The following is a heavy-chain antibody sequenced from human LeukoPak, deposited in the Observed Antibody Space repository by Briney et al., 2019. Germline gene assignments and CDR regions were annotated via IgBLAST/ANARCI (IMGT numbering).Heavy chain of an antibody. CDR2: INYNGGST. CDR1: GFTFDDYG. J-gene: IGHJ4*02. D-gene: IGHD3-22*01. Sequence: GGSLRLSCAASGFTFDDYGMRWVRQPPGKGLEWISGINYNGGSTAYADSGKARFTISRDNAKNFLYLQMNSLRAEDTALYYCVRSIYDRSGYPVKDYWGQGTLVTVSS. CDR3: VRSIYDRSGYPVKDY. V-gene: IGHV3-20*04.